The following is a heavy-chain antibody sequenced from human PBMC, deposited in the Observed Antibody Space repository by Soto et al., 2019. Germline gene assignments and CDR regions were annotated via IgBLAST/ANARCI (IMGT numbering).Heavy chain of an antibody. J-gene: IGHJ6*03. CDR3: ARVRGEGSYYCYLLAV. V-gene: IGHV4-59*01. Sequence: SETLSLTCTVSGGSISSYYWNWIRQPPGKGLEWIGYIYYSGSTNYNPSLKSRVTISVDTSKNQFSLKPSSVTAADTAVYYCARVRGEGSYYCYLLAVPAKGTTVTVSS. CDR1: GGSISSYY. CDR2: IYYSGST. D-gene: IGHD2-21*01.